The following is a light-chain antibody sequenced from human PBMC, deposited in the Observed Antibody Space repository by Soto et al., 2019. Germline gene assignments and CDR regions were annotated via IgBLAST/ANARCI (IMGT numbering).Light chain of an antibody. CDR1: HSISSW. V-gene: IGKV1-5*01. J-gene: IGKJ1*01. Sequence: DIQMTQSPSTLSASLGDRVTITCRASHSISSWLAWYQQTPGKAPHLLIYAASTLESGVPSRFSGSGSGTEFPLTISSLQPDDFATYYCQQYNSYWTFGQGTKVDIK. CDR3: QQYNSYWT. CDR2: AAS.